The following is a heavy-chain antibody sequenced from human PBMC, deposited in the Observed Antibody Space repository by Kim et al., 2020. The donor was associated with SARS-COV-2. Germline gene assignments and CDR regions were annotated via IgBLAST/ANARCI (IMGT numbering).Heavy chain of an antibody. Sequence: SETLSLTCTVSGGSIREYYWTWVRQPPGEALEWIGFIFHTGTTSYNPSLKSRVSMSLDTSNNQVSLELNSVTAADTAVYYCARDPPAHGYNFDYWVQGA. J-gene: IGHJ4*02. CDR1: GGSIREYY. V-gene: IGHV4-59*13. CDR3: ARDPPAHGYNFDY. CDR2: IFHTGTT. D-gene: IGHD6-25*01.